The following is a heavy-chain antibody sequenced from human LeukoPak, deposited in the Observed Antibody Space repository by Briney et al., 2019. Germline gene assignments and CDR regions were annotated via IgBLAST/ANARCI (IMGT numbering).Heavy chain of an antibody. Sequence: GGSLRLSCAASGFTFSSYEMNWVRQAPGKGLEWVSYISSSGSTIYYADSVKGRFTISRDNAKNSLYLQMNSLRAEDTAVYYCARDFVLRYFDSNWFDPWGQGTLVTVSS. V-gene: IGHV3-48*03. CDR3: ARDFVLRYFDSNWFDP. J-gene: IGHJ5*02. CDR1: GFTFSSYE. D-gene: IGHD3-9*01. CDR2: ISSSGSTI.